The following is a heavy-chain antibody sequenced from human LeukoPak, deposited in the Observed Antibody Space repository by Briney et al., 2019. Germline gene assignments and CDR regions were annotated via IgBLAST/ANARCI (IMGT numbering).Heavy chain of an antibody. CDR1: GFIFSGYI. D-gene: IGHD3-22*01. CDR3: ARDYYDSSGYYYEGYYGMDV. J-gene: IGHJ6*02. Sequence: GGSLRLSCVGSGFIFSGYIMNWVRQAPGKGLEWVAFIRYDGSNKYYADSVKGRFTISRDNSKNTLYLQMNSLRAEDTAVYYCARDYYDSSGYYYEGYYGMDVWGQRTTVTVSS. V-gene: IGHV3-30*02. CDR2: IRYDGSNK.